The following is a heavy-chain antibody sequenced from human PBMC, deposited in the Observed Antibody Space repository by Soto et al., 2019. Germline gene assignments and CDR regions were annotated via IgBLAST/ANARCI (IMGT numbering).Heavy chain of an antibody. J-gene: IGHJ4*02. CDR2: ISGSGGST. Sequence: GGSLRLSCAASGFTFSSYAMSWVRQAPGKGLEWVSGISGSGGSTYYADSVKGRFTISRDSSKNTLYLQMNSLRAEDTAVYYCARLGYCSRISCPTFDNWGQGTLVTVSS. CDR3: ARLGYCSRISCPTFDN. V-gene: IGHV3-23*01. CDR1: GFTFSSYA. D-gene: IGHD2-2*01.